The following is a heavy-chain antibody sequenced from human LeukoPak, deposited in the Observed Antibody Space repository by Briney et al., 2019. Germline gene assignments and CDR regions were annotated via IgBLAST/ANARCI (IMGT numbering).Heavy chain of an antibody. CDR3: TKDGGYCSSTSCYFPDAFDI. CDR2: ISYDGSNK. CDR1: GFTFSSYA. J-gene: IGHJ3*02. V-gene: IGHV3-30-3*01. Sequence: PGGSLRLSCAASGFTFSSYAMHWVRQAPGKGLEWVAVISYDGSNKYYADSVKGRFTISRDNSKNTLYLQMNSLRAEDTAVYYCTKDGGYCSSTSCYFPDAFDIWGQGTMVTVSS. D-gene: IGHD2-2*01.